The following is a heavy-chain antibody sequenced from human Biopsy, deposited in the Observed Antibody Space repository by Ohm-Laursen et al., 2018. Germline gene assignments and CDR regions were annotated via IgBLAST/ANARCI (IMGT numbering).Heavy chain of an antibody. V-gene: IGHV3-11*01. J-gene: IGHJ6*02. Sequence: SLRLSCSAPGFTFSDYYMSWIRQAPGKGLEWVSYITSGGSTTDYADSVKGRFTISRDNAKGSLFLQMNSLRAEDTAVYYCARDVEGFYSYAMDVWGQGTTVTVSS. D-gene: IGHD5-24*01. CDR1: GFTFSDYY. CDR3: ARDVEGFYSYAMDV. CDR2: ITSGGSTT.